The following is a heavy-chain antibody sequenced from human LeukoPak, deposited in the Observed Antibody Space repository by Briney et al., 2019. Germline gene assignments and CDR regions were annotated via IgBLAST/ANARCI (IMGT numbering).Heavy chain of an antibody. CDR2: IWYDGSNK. Sequence: GRSLRLSCATSGFTFSTYAMHWVRPAPGKGLEWEAVIWYDGSNKYYADSVKGRFTISRDNAKNTLYLQMNRLRAEDTAVYYCAREGQTPSIRLYYFDSWGQGTLVTVSS. CDR3: AREGQTPSIRLYYFDS. V-gene: IGHV3-33*01. CDR1: GFTFSTYA. J-gene: IGHJ4*02. D-gene: IGHD4/OR15-4a*01.